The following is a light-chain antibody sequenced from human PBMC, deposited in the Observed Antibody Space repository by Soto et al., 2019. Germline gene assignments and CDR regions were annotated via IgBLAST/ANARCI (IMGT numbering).Light chain of an antibody. V-gene: IGLV2-23*03. Sequence: QAVVTQPASVSGSPGQSITISCTGTSSDVGSYNLVSWYQQHPGKAPKLMIYEGSQRPSGVSIRFSGSKSGNTASLTISGLQAEDEADYSCCSYAGSSTFAYVFGTGTKLTVL. CDR3: CSYAGSSTFAYV. CDR1: SSDVGSYNL. CDR2: EGS. J-gene: IGLJ1*01.